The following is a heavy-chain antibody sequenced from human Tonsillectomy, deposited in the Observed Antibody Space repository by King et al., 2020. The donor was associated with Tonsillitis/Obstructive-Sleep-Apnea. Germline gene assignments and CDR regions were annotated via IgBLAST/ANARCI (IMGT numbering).Heavy chain of an antibody. J-gene: IGHJ4*02. CDR1: GGSISSYY. Sequence: VQLQESGPGLVKPSETLSLTCTVSGGSISSYYWSWIRQPPGNGLEWIGYIYYSGSTNYNPSLKSRVTISVDTSKNQFSLKLSSVTGADTAVYYCARGDSGYDYFDYWGQGTLVTVSS. CDR2: IYYSGST. CDR3: ARGDSGYDYFDY. D-gene: IGHD5-12*01. V-gene: IGHV4-59*01.